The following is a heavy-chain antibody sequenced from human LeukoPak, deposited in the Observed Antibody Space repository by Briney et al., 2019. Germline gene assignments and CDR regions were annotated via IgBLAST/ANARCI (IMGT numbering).Heavy chain of an antibody. D-gene: IGHD3-10*01. CDR1: GGSFSGYY. CDR3: ARGLRYYYGSGSYFMDV. J-gene: IGHJ6*03. Sequence: SETLSLTCAVYGGSFSGYYWSWIRQPPGKGLEWVGEINHSGSTNYNPFLKSRVTISVDTSKNQFSLKLSSVTAADTAVYYCARGLRYYYGSGSYFMDVWGRGTTVTVSS. V-gene: IGHV4-34*01. CDR2: INHSGST.